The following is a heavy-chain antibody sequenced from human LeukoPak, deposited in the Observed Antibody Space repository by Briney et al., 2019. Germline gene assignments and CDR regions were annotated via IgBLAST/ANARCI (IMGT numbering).Heavy chain of an antibody. CDR3: AKDASSGGPDYFDY. CDR1: GFTFSSYA. Sequence: GGSLRLSCAASGFTFSSYAMSWVRQAPGKGLEWVPAIGRSGRNTYYADSVKGRFTISRDNSKNTLYLQMNSLSAEDTAVYYCAKDASSGGPDYFDYWGQGTLVTVSS. V-gene: IGHV3-23*01. J-gene: IGHJ4*02. CDR2: IGRSGRNT. D-gene: IGHD6-19*01.